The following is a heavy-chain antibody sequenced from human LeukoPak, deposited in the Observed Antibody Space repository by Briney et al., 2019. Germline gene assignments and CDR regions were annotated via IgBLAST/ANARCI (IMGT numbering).Heavy chain of an antibody. CDR1: GGSISSYY. J-gene: IGHJ4*02. V-gene: IGHV4-4*07. CDR2: IYSTGST. Sequence: SETLSLTCTVSGGSISSYYWSWIRQPAGKGLEWIGRIYSTGSTNYNPSLKSRVTMSVDTSKNQFSMRLRSVTAADMAVYYCARQIASAGTAGFDFWGQGALVTVSS. D-gene: IGHD6-13*01. CDR3: ARQIASAGTAGFDF.